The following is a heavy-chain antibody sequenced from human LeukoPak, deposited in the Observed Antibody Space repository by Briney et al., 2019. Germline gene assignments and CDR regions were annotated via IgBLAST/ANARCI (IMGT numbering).Heavy chain of an antibody. Sequence: PSETLSLTCTVSGGSINNYYWTWIRQPAGKGLEWIGRIYTSGSTNYNPSLKSRVTMSVDTSKSQFSLKLSSVTAADTAVYYCAGGGYEYYYMDVWGKGTTVTVSS. V-gene: IGHV4-4*07. D-gene: IGHD3-16*01. J-gene: IGHJ6*03. CDR1: GGSINNYY. CDR2: IYTSGST. CDR3: AGGGYEYYYMDV.